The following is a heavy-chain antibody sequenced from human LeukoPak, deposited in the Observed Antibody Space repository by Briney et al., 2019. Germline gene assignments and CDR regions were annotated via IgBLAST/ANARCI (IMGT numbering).Heavy chain of an antibody. D-gene: IGHD3-22*01. CDR3: ARGGRGSAAVVAPRSFDI. Sequence: QAGGSPRLSCAASGFTVSSIHMVWVRQAPGKGLEWVSVTYTGGNSYYADSVKGRFIISRDISKNTLYLQMNSLRAEDSALYYCARGGRGSAAVVAPRSFDIWGQGTMVTVSS. CDR1: GFTVSSIH. V-gene: IGHV3-53*01. CDR2: TYTGGNS. J-gene: IGHJ3*02.